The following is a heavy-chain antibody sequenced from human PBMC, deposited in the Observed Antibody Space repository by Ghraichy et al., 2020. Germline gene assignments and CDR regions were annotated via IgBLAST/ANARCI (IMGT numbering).Heavy chain of an antibody. D-gene: IGHD1-1*01. Sequence: ASVKVSCKASGYTFTSYYMHWVRQAPGQGLEWMGIINPSGGSTSYAQKFQGRVTMTRDTSTSTVYMELSSLRSEDTAVYYCARDFSEITVLERRSRGMDVWGQGTTVTVSS. CDR1: GYTFTSYY. V-gene: IGHV1-46*01. CDR3: ARDFSEITVLERRSRGMDV. J-gene: IGHJ6*02. CDR2: INPSGGST.